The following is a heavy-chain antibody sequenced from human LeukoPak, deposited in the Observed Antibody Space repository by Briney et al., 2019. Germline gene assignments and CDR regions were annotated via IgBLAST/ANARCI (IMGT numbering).Heavy chain of an antibody. Sequence: GGSLRLSCAASGFTFSDSAMHWVRQASGKGLEWVGHIGNKVSNYGTEYAPSLRGRFTISRDDSEDTAYLQVDSLKTEDTAVYYCAGNYNSSTGLNYWGQGTLVTVSS. V-gene: IGHV3-73*01. CDR2: IGNKVSNYGT. CDR3: AGNYNSSTGLNY. CDR1: GFTFSDSA. J-gene: IGHJ4*02. D-gene: IGHD1-1*01.